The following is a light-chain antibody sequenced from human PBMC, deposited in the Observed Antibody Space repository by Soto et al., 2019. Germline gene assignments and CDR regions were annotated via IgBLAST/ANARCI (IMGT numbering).Light chain of an antibody. J-gene: IGLJ1*01. CDR1: SSDVGGYNY. V-gene: IGLV2-14*03. CDR3: SSYTSSSTRV. CDR2: DVS. Sequence: QSALTQPASVSGSPGQSITISCTGTSSDVGGYNYVSWYQHHPGKAPKLLIYDVSNGPSGVSNRFFGSKSGNTASLTIPGLQPEDEADYYCSSYTSSSTRVFGTGTKVTVL.